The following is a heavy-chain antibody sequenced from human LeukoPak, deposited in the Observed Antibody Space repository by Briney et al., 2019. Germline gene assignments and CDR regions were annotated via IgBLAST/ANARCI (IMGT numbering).Heavy chain of an antibody. CDR3: AELGITMIGGV. D-gene: IGHD3-10*02. Sequence: GGSLRLSCAASGFTFSRYDMSWVRQTPGKGLEWVSAISGSGGSTYYADSVKGRFTISRDNSKNRVYLQMNSLRAEDTAVYYCAELGITMIGGVWGRGTTVTISS. V-gene: IGHV3-23*01. J-gene: IGHJ6*04. CDR2: ISGSGGST. CDR1: GFTFSRYD.